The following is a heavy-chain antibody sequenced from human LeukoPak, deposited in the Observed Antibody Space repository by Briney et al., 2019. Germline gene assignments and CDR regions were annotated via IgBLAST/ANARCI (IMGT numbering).Heavy chain of an antibody. D-gene: IGHD6-13*01. CDR2: IYYSGST. CDR1: GGSISSSSYY. CDR3: ARDGYSSSWSPGDYYYYYMDV. V-gene: IGHV4-39*07. Sequence: PSETPSLTCTVSGGSISSSSYYWGWIRQPPGKGLEWIGSIYYSGSTYYNPSLKSRVTISVDTSKNQFSLKLSSVTAADTAVYYCARDGYSSSWSPGDYYYYYMDVWGKGTTVTVSS. J-gene: IGHJ6*03.